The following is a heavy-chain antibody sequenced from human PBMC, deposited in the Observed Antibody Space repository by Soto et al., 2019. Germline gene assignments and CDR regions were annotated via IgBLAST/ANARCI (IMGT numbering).Heavy chain of an antibody. CDR2: ISSSGSDI. V-gene: IGHV3-48*01. Sequence: GRSMRLSCAVSEFTFSSYSMNWIRQAPGKGLEWVSYISSSGSDIYYADSVKGRFTFSRDNAKNSLYLQMNSLRVEDTAVYYCARDYIYAFDIWGQGTMVTVS. CDR3: ARDYIYAFDI. CDR1: EFTFSSYS. J-gene: IGHJ3*02.